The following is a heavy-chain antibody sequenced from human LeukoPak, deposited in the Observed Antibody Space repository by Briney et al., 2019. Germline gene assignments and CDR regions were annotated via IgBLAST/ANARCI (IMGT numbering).Heavy chain of an antibody. CDR1: GYTFTGYY. Sequence: ASVKVPCKASGYTFTGYYMHWVRQAPGQGLEWMGWISPNSGGTNYAQKFQGRVTMTRDTSISTAYMELSRLRSDDTAVYYCATIPVAAPFDYWGQGTLVTVSS. D-gene: IGHD6-13*01. J-gene: IGHJ4*02. V-gene: IGHV1-2*02. CDR3: ATIPVAAPFDY. CDR2: ISPNSGGT.